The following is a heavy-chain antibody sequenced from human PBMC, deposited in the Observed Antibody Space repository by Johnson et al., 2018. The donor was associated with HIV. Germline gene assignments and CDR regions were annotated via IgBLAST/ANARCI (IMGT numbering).Heavy chain of an antibody. CDR3: ASSTVMMTDDAFDI. V-gene: IGHV3-30*04. CDR1: GLNFSDYG. Sequence: QVQLVESGGGVVQPGRSVRLSCVVSGLNFSDYGMHWVRQAPGKGLEWVAIISFDGSEEYYVDSVKGRFTISRDNAKNSMYLQMNTLNVEDTAVYYCASSTVMMTDDAFDIWGQGTVVTVSP. CDR2: ISFDGSEE. D-gene: IGHD4-11*01. J-gene: IGHJ3*02.